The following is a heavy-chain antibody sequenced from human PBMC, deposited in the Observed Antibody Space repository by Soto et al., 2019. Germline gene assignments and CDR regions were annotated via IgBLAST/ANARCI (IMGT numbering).Heavy chain of an antibody. CDR3: ARVRIVGAREIDF. CDR2: ISGYNGDI. CDR1: GYTFNRHS. D-gene: IGHD1-26*01. J-gene: IGHJ4*02. Sequence: ASVKVSCKASGYTFNRHSFTWVRQAPGQGLEWMGWISGYNGDINYEQKFQSRVTLSSDTLTSTVYLELKSLRFDDTAVYYCARVRIVGAREIDFWGQGTLVTVSS. V-gene: IGHV1-18*04.